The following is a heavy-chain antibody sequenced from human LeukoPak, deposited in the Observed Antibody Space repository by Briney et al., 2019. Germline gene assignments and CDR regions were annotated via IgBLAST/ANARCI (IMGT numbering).Heavy chain of an antibody. V-gene: IGHV4-59*08. Sequence: SETLSLTCTVSGGSISSYYWSWIRQPPGKGLEWIGYIYYSGSTNYNPSLKSRVTISVDTSKNQFSLKLSSVTAADTAVYYCARIVGATGSYYFDYWGQGTLVTVSS. J-gene: IGHJ4*02. D-gene: IGHD1-26*01. CDR2: IYYSGST. CDR1: GGSISSYY. CDR3: ARIVGATGSYYFDY.